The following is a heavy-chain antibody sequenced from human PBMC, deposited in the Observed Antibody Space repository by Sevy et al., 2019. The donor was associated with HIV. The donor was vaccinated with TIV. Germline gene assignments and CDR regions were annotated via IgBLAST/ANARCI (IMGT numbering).Heavy chain of an antibody. V-gene: IGHV4-34*01. J-gene: IGHJ4*02. CDR3: ARLSYGDYPEVDY. Sequence: SETLSLTCAVYGGSFSGYYWSWIRQPPGKGLEWIGEINHSGSTNYNPSLKSRVTISVDTSKNQFSLKLSSVTAADTAVYYCARLSYGDYPEVDYWGQGTLVTVSS. CDR1: GGSFSGYY. CDR2: INHSGST. D-gene: IGHD4-17*01.